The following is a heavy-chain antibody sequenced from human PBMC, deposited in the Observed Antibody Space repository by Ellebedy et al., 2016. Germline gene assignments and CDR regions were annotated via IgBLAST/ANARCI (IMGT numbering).Heavy chain of an antibody. J-gene: IGHJ6*04. D-gene: IGHD3-3*01. CDR3: ARGSITVFRGVDV. CDR2: ITDDGGIT. CDR1: GFTLSSYG. V-gene: IGHV3-30*03. Sequence: GESLKISXAASGFTLSSYGMHWVRQAPGKGLQWVAVITDDGGITYYLDSVKGRFTISRDNAKNTLYLQMNSLRAEDTAVYYCARGSITVFRGVDVWGKGTTVTVSS.